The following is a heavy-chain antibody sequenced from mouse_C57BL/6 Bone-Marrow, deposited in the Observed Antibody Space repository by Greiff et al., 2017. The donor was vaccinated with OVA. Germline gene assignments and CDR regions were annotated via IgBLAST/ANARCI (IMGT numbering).Heavy chain of an antibody. Sequence: EVQLVESGGGLVQSGRSLRLSCATSGFTFSDFYMEWVRQAPGKGLEWIAASRNKANDYTTEYSASVKGRFIVSRDTSQSILYLQMNALRAEDTAIYYCARDAWGASYAMDYWGQGTSVTVSS. V-gene: IGHV7-1*01. CDR3: ARDAWGASYAMDY. CDR1: GFTFSDFY. J-gene: IGHJ4*01. CDR2: SRNKANDYTT. D-gene: IGHD6-1*01.